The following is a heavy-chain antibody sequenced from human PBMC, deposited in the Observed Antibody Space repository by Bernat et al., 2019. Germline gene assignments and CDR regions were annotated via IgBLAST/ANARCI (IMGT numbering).Heavy chain of an antibody. D-gene: IGHD2-8*02. Sequence: QVQLQESGPGLVNASETMSLTCSVSGCSVSGYYWGWIRQPPGKGLEWVAYISNSWSTNYNPSLKSRVTISVDTSKNQFSLRLSSVTAADTAVYYCARGGTWGDFCDFWGQGTLVTVSS. J-gene: IGHJ4*02. CDR1: GCSVSGYY. CDR2: ISNSWST. V-gene: IGHV4-59*02. CDR3: ARGGTWGDFCDF.